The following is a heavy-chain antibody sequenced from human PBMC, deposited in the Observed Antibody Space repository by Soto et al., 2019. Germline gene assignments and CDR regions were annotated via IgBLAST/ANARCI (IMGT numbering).Heavy chain of an antibody. CDR3: ARFDCTGGNCKPYYHYGMDV. CDR1: GFTFNTYG. Sequence: QEQLVESGGGVVQPGRSLRLSCAASGFTFNTYGMHWVRQIPGKGLQWVAIIWYDGSIKYYADSVKGRFTISRDNSKNTLYLQMNSLRDGDTAVYYCARFDCTGGNCKPYYHYGMDVWGQGTTVTVSS. J-gene: IGHJ6*02. V-gene: IGHV3-33*01. CDR2: IWYDGSIK. D-gene: IGHD2-15*01.